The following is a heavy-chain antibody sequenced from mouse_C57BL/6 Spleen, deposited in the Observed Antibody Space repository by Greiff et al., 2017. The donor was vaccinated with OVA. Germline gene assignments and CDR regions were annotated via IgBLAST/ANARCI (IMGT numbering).Heavy chain of an antibody. CDR3: THYDYDSAWFAY. CDR2: IYPGNSDT. Sequence: EVQLQQSGTVLARPGASVKMSCKTSGYTFTSYWMHWVKQRPGQGLEWIGAIYPGNSDTSYNQKFKGKAKLTAVTSASTAYMELSSLTNEDSAVYYCTHYDYDSAWFAYWGQGTLVTVSA. V-gene: IGHV1-5*01. CDR1: GYTFTSYW. D-gene: IGHD2-4*01. J-gene: IGHJ3*01.